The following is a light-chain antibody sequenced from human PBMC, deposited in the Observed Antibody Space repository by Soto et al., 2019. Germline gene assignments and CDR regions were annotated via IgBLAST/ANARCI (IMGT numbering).Light chain of an antibody. CDR2: GAS. Sequence: EIVLTQSPGTLSLSPGERSTLSCRASQIVSSRLSWYQQKPGQAPRLLISGASSRATGIPDRFSGSGSGTDFTLTISRLEPEDLALYYCQQYGTSAITFGQGTRLEIK. CDR1: QIVSSR. J-gene: IGKJ5*01. CDR3: QQYGTSAIT. V-gene: IGKV3-20*01.